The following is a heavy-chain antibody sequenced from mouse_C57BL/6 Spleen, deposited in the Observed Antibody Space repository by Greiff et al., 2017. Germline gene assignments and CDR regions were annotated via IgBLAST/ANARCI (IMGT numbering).Heavy chain of an antibody. CDR1: GYSFTDYN. D-gene: IGHD2-1*01. J-gene: IGHJ2*01. CDR2: INPNYGTT. CDR3: ARSRDYGNYFFDY. V-gene: IGHV1-39*01. Sequence: VQLQQSGPELVKPGASVKISCKASGYSFTDYNMNWVKQSNGKSLEWIGVINPNYGTTSYNQKFKGQATLTVDQSSSTAYMQLNSLPSEDSAVYYCARSRDYGNYFFDYWGQGTTLTVSS.